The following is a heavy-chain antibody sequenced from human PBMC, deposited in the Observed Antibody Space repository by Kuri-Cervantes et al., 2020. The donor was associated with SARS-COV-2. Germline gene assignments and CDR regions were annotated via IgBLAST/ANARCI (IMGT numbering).Heavy chain of an antibody. Sequence: ASVKVSCKASGYTFTSYDINWVRQATGQGLEWMGWMNPNSGNTGYAQKFQGRVTITRNTSISTAYMELSSLRSGDTAVYYCARGSSSWFPYYYFDYWGQGTLVTVSS. D-gene: IGHD6-13*01. CDR3: ARGSSSWFPYYYFDY. J-gene: IGHJ4*02. CDR1: GYTFTSYD. V-gene: IGHV1-8*03. CDR2: MNPNSGNT.